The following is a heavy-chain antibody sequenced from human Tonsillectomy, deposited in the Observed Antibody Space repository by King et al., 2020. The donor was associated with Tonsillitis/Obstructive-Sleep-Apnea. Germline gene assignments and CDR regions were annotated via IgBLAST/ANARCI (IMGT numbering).Heavy chain of an antibody. CDR1: GDSISSGGYY. CDR2: IYHSGIT. V-gene: IGHV4-31*03. Sequence: QLQESGPGLVKPSQTLSLTCTVSGDSISSGGYYWSWIRQHPGKGLEWIGYIYHSGITHYNPSLKSRVTISVDTFKSQFSLNLSSVTAADTAVYYCARDKSDLLTDDTTDSSDGMDGWGQRTTVTVSS. J-gene: IGHJ6*02. CDR3: ARDKSDLLTDDTTDSSDGMDG. D-gene: IGHD3-9*01.